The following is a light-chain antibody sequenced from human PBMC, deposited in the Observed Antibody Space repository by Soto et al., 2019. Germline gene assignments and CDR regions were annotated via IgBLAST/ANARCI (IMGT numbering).Light chain of an antibody. CDR1: QTFGNY. Sequence: DIPMTQSPSSLSASVGDRVTITCRASQTFGNYLNWYQQKPGKAPKLLNYAASSLQSGVPSRFSGSGSGTDFTFTISSLQPEDFATYYCQQSYSTPYTFGQGTKLEI. V-gene: IGKV1-39*01. CDR3: QQSYSTPYT. J-gene: IGKJ2*01. CDR2: AAS.